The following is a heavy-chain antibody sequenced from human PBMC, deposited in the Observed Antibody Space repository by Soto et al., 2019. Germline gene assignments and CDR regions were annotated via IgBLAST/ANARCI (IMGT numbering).Heavy chain of an antibody. D-gene: IGHD3-22*01. Sequence: SETLSLTCAVSGGSISSSNWWSWVRQPPGKGLEWIGEIYHSGSTNYNPSFKSRVAMSVDKSKNQFSLKLNSVTAADTAVYYCARALKRDYYDSSGDFDYWGQGTLVTVSS. CDR3: ARALKRDYYDSSGDFDY. J-gene: IGHJ4*02. CDR2: IYHSGST. CDR1: GGSISSSNW. V-gene: IGHV4-4*02.